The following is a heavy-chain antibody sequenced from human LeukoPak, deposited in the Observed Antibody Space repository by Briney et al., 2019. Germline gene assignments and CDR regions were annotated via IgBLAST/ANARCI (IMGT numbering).Heavy chain of an antibody. V-gene: IGHV5-51*01. CDR3: TKLGAYSSSWYGFVDY. CDR1: GYGFTNYW. CDR2: IHPNDSDT. Sequence: GESLKISCKSSGYGFTNYWIGWVRQMPGKGLEWMGIIHPNDSDTRYSPSFQGQVTISVDKSIRTAYLQWSSLKASDTAMYYCTKLGAYSSSWYGFVDYWGQGTLVTVSS. D-gene: IGHD6-13*01. J-gene: IGHJ4*02.